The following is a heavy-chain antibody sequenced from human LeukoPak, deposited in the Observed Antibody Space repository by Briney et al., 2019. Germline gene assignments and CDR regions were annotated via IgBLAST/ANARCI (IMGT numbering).Heavy chain of an antibody. Sequence: SQTLSLTCTVSHDSISSGGYYWSWIRQHPGKGLEWIGYIYHTGSTYYNPSLKTRVSISVDTSKNQFSLKLTSVTAADTAVYYCARDGDYWGQGTLATVSS. V-gene: IGHV4-31*03. CDR1: HDSISSGGYY. J-gene: IGHJ4*02. CDR3: ARDGDY. CDR2: IYHTGST.